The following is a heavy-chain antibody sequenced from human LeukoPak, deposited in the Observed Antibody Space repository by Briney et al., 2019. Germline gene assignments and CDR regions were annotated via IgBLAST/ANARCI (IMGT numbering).Heavy chain of an antibody. CDR3: ASLRESSSWYYFDY. CDR1: GGSISGYY. CDR2: IYDSRNT. Sequence: SETLSLTCPVSGGSISGYYWSWIRQPPGKGLEWIGYIYDSRNTDYNPSLKSRVTISIDTSKNQFSLRLTSVTAADTAVYYCASLRESSSWYYFDYWGQGTLVTVSS. V-gene: IGHV4-59*01. J-gene: IGHJ4*02. D-gene: IGHD6-13*01.